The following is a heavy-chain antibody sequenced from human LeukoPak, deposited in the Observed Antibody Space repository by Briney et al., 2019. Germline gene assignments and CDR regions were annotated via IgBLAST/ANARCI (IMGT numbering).Heavy chain of an antibody. V-gene: IGHV4-34*01. CDR2: IHSSGRT. D-gene: IGHD3-22*01. CDR3: ARGRNYYESSGFYYYFDY. CDR1: DGSFRGYY. Sequence: PSETLSLTRAVSDGSFRGYYWNWIRQPPGKGLEWAGEIHSSGRTNYNLSLKSRLTLSVDTSKYQFSLKLSSVTAADTAVYYCARGRNYYESSGFYYYFDYWGQGTLVTVAS. J-gene: IGHJ4*02.